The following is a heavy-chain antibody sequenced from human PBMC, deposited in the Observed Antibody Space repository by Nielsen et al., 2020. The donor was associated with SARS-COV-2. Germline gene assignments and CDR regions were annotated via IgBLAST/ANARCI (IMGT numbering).Heavy chain of an antibody. V-gene: IGHV1-24*01. CDR3: ATGSSMVRDNWFDP. CDR2: FDPEDGET. J-gene: IGHJ5*02. Sequence: ASVKVSCKASGYTFTSYDINWVRQATGQGLEWMGGFDPEDGETIYAQKFQGRVTMTEDTSTDTAYMELSSLRSEDTAVYYCATGSSMVRDNWFDPWGQGTLVTVSS. CDR1: GYTFTSYD. D-gene: IGHD3-10*01.